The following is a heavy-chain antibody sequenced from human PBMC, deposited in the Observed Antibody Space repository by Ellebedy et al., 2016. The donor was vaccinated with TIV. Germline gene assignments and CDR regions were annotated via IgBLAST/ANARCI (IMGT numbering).Heavy chain of an antibody. D-gene: IGHD3-3*01. CDR2: IWSDGSNK. CDR3: AGGLGLLYGGSPPDY. V-gene: IGHV3-33*01. J-gene: IGHJ4*02. CDR1: GFSFSSYG. Sequence: GESLKISCAASGFSFSSYGMHWVRQAPGKGLEWVAVIWSDGSNKYSADSVKGRFTISRDNSKNTVYLQMNSLRAEDTAVYYCAGGLGLLYGGSPPDYWGQGTLVTVSS.